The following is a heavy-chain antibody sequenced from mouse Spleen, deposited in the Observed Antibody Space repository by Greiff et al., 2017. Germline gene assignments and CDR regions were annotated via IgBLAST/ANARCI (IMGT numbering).Heavy chain of an antibody. CDR2: ISYDGSN. V-gene: IGHV3-6*01. Sequence: ESGPGLVKPSQSLSLTCSVTGYSITSGYYWNWIRQFPGNKLEWMGYISYDGSNNYNPSLKNRISITRDTSKNQFFLKLNSVTTEDTATYYCAREGDMNFDYWGQGTTLTVSS. CDR1: GYSITSGYY. J-gene: IGHJ2*01. CDR3: AREGDMNFDY. D-gene: IGHD3-3*01.